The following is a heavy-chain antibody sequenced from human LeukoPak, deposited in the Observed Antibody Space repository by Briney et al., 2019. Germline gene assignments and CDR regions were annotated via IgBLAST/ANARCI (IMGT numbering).Heavy chain of an antibody. J-gene: IGHJ2*01. V-gene: IGHV4-38-2*02. CDR2: IYHSGST. Sequence: SETLSLTCTVSGYSITSGYYWGWIRQPPGKGLEWIGSIYHSGSTFYNPSLKSRVTISVDPSKNQFSLKLRSVIVADTAVYYCARGSLNWGTQMDWYFDPWGRGTLLTVSS. CDR1: GYSITSGYY. CDR3: ARGSLNWGTQMDWYFDP. D-gene: IGHD7-27*01.